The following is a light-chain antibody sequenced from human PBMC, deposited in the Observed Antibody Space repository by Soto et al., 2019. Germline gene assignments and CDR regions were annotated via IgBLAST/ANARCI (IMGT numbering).Light chain of an antibody. J-gene: IGLJ1*01. CDR3: CSYAGSSRYASLYV. CDR1: SGDVGDYNY. Sequence: QSALAQPRSVSGSPGQSVTISCTGTSGDVGDYNYVSWFQQYPGKAPTLLIYEVRRRPSGVPDCFSGSKSANTAYLTISGLQAEDEADYYCCSYAGSSRYASLYVFGTGTKVTVL. V-gene: IGLV2-11*01. CDR2: EVR.